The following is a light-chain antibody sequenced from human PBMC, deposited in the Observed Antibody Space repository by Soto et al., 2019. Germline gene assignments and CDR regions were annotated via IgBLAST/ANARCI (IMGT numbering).Light chain of an antibody. V-gene: IGKV3-15*01. CDR3: QQYNYWPPGT. CDR2: GAS. J-gene: IGKJ3*01. CDR1: QSVSSN. Sequence: EIVMTQSPATLSVSPGERATLSCRASQSVSSNLAWYQQKPGQAPSLLIYGASTRATGIPARFSGSGSGTELTLTISSLQSEDFAVYYCQQYNYWPPGTFGPGTKVDIK.